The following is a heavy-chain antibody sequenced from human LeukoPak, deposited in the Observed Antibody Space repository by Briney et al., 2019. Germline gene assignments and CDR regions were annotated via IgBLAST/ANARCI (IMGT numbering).Heavy chain of an antibody. Sequence: GALRLSCAASGFTFSSYSMNWVRQAPGKGLEWVSSISSSSYIYYADSVKGRFTLSRDNAKNSLYLQMNSLRAEDTAVYYCARSFLYSSSPYYFDYWGQGTLVTVSS. V-gene: IGHV3-21*01. J-gene: IGHJ4*02. CDR2: ISSSSYI. CDR1: GFTFSSYS. CDR3: ARSFLYSSSPYYFDY. D-gene: IGHD6-13*01.